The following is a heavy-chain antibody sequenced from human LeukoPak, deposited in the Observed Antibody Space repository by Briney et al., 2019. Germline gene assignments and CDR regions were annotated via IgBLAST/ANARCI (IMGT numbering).Heavy chain of an antibody. J-gene: IGHJ4*02. V-gene: IGHV3-48*01. D-gene: IGHD3-9*01. CDR2: ISSSSSTI. CDR3: ASLGDYDILTGYYYFDY. Sequence: GGSLRLSCAASGFTFSSYSMNWVRQAPGKGLEWVSYISSSSSTIYYADSVKGRFTISRDNAKNSLYLQMNSLRAEDTAVYYCASLGDYDILTGYYYFDYWGQGTLVTVSS. CDR1: GFTFSSYS.